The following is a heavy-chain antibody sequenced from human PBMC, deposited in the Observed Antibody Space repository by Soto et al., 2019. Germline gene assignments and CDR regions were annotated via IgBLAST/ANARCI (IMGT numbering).Heavy chain of an antibody. J-gene: IGHJ6*02. Sequence: GASVKVSCKASGYTFTSYGISWVRQAPGQGLEWMGWISAYNGNTNYAQKLQGRVTMTTDTSTSTAYMELRSLRSDDTAVYYCARKGWYNWNEGYYYGMDVWGQGTTVTVSS. V-gene: IGHV1-18*01. CDR3: ARKGWYNWNEGYYYGMDV. D-gene: IGHD1-1*01. CDR2: ISAYNGNT. CDR1: GYTFTSYG.